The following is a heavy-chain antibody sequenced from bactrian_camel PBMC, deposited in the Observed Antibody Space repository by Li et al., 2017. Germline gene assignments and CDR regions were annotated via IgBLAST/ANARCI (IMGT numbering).Heavy chain of an antibody. CDR3: AVTPLFVSNRGKGTLCGGPGRGYEYLY. D-gene: IGHD7*01. Sequence: HVQLVESGGGSVQAGGSLRLSCAASGAMNRCIGWFRQAPGKEREGVAAIDGNGRTNYADSVKGRFTISKDNAKNTLYLQMDTLKSEDTAMYFCAVTPLFVSNRGKGTLCGGPGRGYEYLYWGQGTQVTV. V-gene: IGHV3S53*01. J-gene: IGHJ4*01. CDR1: GAMNRC. CDR2: IDGNGRT.